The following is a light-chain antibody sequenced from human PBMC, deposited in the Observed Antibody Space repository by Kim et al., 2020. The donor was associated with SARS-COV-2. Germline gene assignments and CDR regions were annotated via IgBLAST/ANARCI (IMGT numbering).Light chain of an antibody. Sequence: QSVLAQPPSASGTPGQRVTISCSGSSSNIGSNTVNWYQQLPGTAPKLLIYSNNQRPSGVPDRFSGSRSGTSASLAISGLQPEDESDYYCAAWDDNLNGPVFGGGTQLTVL. CDR3: AAWDDNLNGPV. V-gene: IGLV1-44*01. CDR2: SNN. CDR1: SSNIGSNT. J-gene: IGLJ3*02.